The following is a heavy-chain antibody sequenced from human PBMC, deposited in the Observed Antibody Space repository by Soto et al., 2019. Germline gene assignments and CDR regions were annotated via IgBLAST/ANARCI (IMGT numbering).Heavy chain of an antibody. CDR3: ARDLEAYFHGSGPEYHYYYYMAV. Sequence: EVHLLESGGGLVQPGGSLRLSCAASGFSFSDYAMSWVRQAPGKGLEWVSSLSVSGGSTFYADSVKGRSNVSRENSRNTLYLQMNGLGADDTAVYYCARDLEAYFHGSGPEYHYYYYMAVWGKGTSVTVSS. V-gene: IGHV3-23*01. CDR2: LSVSGGST. D-gene: IGHD3-10*01. CDR1: GFSFSDYA. J-gene: IGHJ6*03.